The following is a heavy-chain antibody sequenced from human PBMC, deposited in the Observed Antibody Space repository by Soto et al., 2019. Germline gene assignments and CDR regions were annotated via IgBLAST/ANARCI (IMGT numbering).Heavy chain of an antibody. J-gene: IGHJ6*02. D-gene: IGHD3-10*01. CDR2: IIPILGIA. CDR3: ARERDKRVPIMDV. V-gene: IGHV1-69*04. Sequence: ASVKVSCKASGGTFSSYTISWVRQAPGQGLEWMGRIIPILGIANYAQKFQGRVTITADKSTSTAYMELSSLRSEDTAVYYCARERDKRVPIMDVWGQGTTVTVSS. CDR1: GGTFSSYT.